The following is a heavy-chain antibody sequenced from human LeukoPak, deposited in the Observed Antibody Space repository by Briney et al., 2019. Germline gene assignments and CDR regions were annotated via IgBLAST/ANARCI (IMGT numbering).Heavy chain of an antibody. D-gene: IGHD6-6*01. CDR1: GFIFSSHS. Sequence: GGSLRLSCVASGFIFSSHSMNWVRQAPGKGLEWVGRTRNKANSYTTEYAASVKGRFTISRDDSKNSLYLQMNSLKTEDTAVYYCARVTSSSSADDYWGQGTLVTVSS. J-gene: IGHJ4*02. V-gene: IGHV3-72*01. CDR3: ARVTSSSSADDY. CDR2: TRNKANSYTT.